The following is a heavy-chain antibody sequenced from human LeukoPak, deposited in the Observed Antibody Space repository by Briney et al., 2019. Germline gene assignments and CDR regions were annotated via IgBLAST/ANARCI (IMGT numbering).Heavy chain of an antibody. CDR1: GGSFSGYY. CDR3: ARGAARYFQH. Sequence: SETLSLTCAVYGGSFSGYYWSWIREPPGKGLGWIGEINHSGSTNYNPSLKSRVTISVDTSKNQFSLKLSSVTAADTAVYYCARGAARYFQHWGQGTLVTDSS. CDR2: INHSGST. J-gene: IGHJ1*01. V-gene: IGHV4-34*01. D-gene: IGHD6-6*01.